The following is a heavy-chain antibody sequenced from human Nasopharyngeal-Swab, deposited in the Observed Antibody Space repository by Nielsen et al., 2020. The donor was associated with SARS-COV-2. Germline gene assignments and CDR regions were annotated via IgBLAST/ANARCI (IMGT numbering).Heavy chain of an antibody. Sequence: GGSLRLSCEASGFTFSTYAMHWVRQAPGKGLEWVTLISNDGSNKYYGDSVKGRFTISRDNSRNTLFLQMNSLRPEDTAVYYCAKAQGIRYGLDVWGHGTTVTVSS. J-gene: IGHJ6*02. CDR2: ISNDGSNK. V-gene: IGHV3-30*18. CDR3: AKAQGIRYGLDV. CDR1: GFTFSTYA.